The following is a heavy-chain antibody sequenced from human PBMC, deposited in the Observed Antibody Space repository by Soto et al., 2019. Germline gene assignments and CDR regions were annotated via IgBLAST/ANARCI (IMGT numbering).Heavy chain of an antibody. CDR1: GGSISSYY. V-gene: IGHV4-59*08. Sequence: SETLSLTCTVSGGSISSYYWSWIRQPPGKGLEWIGYIYHSGSTNYNPSLKSRVTISVDTSKNQFSLKLSSVTAADTAVYYCARTGYQLPNYYYMDVWGKGTTVTVSS. D-gene: IGHD2-2*01. CDR2: IYHSGST. J-gene: IGHJ6*03. CDR3: ARTGYQLPNYYYMDV.